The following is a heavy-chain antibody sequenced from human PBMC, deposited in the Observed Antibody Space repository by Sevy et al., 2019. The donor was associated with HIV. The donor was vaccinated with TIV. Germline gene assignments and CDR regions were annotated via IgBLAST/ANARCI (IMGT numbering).Heavy chain of an antibody. D-gene: IGHD4-4*01. CDR3: ARATDNSARWLDP. CDR1: GFTFNFHG. J-gene: IGHJ5*02. CDR2: FWHDGSNK. Sequence: GGSLRLSCAASGFTFNFHGMHWVRQAPGKGLEWVAFFWHDGSNKYMADSVKGRFTISRDNSKNTLFLQMNSLTVEDTAVYYCARATDNSARWLDPWGQGTLVTVSS. V-gene: IGHV3-30*02.